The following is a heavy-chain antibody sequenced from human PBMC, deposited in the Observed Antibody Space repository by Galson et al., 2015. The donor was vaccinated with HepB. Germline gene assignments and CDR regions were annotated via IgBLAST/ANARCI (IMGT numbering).Heavy chain of an antibody. J-gene: IGHJ3*02. V-gene: IGHV1-24*01. CDR3: ALYDFWSGYDPYDAFDI. D-gene: IGHD3-3*01. CDR2: FDPEDGET. CDR1: GYTLTELS. Sequence: SVKVSCKVSGYTLTELSMHRVRQAPGKGLEWMGGFDPEDGETIYAQKFQSRVTMTEDTSTDTAYMELSSLRSEDTAVYYCALYDFWSGYDPYDAFDIWGQGTMVTVSS.